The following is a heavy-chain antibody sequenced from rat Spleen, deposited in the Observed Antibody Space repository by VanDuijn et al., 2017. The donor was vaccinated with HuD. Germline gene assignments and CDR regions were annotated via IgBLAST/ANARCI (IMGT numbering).Heavy chain of an antibody. V-gene: IGHV2S61*01. CDR1: GFSLTRYN. D-gene: IGHD1-12*03. Sequence: QVQLMESGPGLVQPSETLSLTCTVSGFSLTRYNVHWFRQPPGKGLEWMGVIWGNGNANYNSVLKSRLSISRDTSKSQVFLKLNNLQTEDTAMYFCASQYYYDGYYRDYWGQGVMVTVSS. CDR2: IWGNGNA. CDR3: ASQYYYDGYYRDY. J-gene: IGHJ2*01.